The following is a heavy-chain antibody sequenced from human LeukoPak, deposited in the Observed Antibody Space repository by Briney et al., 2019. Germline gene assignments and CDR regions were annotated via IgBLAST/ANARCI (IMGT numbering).Heavy chain of an antibody. CDR3: ARGHSSGYYGVYFDH. D-gene: IGHD3-22*01. V-gene: IGHV4-59*01. Sequence: SETLSLTCTVSGGSISSYYWSWIRQPPGKGLEWIGYIYYSGSTNYNPSLKSRVTISVDTSKNQFSLQLSSVTAADTAVYYCARGHSSGYYGVYFDHWGQGTLVTVSS. CDR2: IYYSGST. J-gene: IGHJ4*02. CDR1: GGSISSYY.